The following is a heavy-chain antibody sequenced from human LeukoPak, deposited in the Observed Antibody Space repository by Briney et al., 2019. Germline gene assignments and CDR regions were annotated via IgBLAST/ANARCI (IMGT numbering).Heavy chain of an antibody. D-gene: IGHD3-10*01. V-gene: IGHV4-34*01. CDR3: ARDAKYYFGSRTYFFFEY. CDR2: INHSGST. J-gene: IGHJ4*02. CDR1: GGSFSGYY. Sequence: PSETLSLTCAVYGGSFSGYYWSWIRQPLGEGLEWIGEINHSGSTNYNLSLKSRVTMSIDTSKNQFSLKLSSVTAADTAIYYCARDAKYYFGSRTYFFFEYWGQGTLLTVSS.